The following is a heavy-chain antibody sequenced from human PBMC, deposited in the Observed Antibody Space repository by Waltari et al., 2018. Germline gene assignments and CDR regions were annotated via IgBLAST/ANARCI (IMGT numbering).Heavy chain of an antibody. V-gene: IGHV3-21*01. CDR1: GFTFSSYS. Sequence: EVQLVESGGGLVTPGGSLRLSCAASGFTFSSYSMDWVRQAPGRGGDGVSSISSSSSYIYYADSVKGRFTISRDNAKNSLYLQMNSLRAEDTAVYYCASEIVGDILDDAMDVWGQGTTVTVSS. D-gene: IGHD1-26*01. J-gene: IGHJ6*02. CDR3: ASEIVGDILDDAMDV. CDR2: ISSSSSYI.